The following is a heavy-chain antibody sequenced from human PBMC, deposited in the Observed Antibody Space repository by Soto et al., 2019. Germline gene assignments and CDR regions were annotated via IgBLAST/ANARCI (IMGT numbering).Heavy chain of an antibody. J-gene: IGHJ4*02. Sequence: GGSXRLSCAGSGFTFGRHWMTWVRQAPGKGLEWVANIKEDGSEIYYVDSVKGRFTISRDNAKNSVYLQMNSLRAEDTALYYCARDPYGDNGQVLDYWGQGTLVTVSS. CDR1: GFTFGRHW. CDR2: IKEDGSEI. D-gene: IGHD4-17*01. CDR3: ARDPYGDNGQVLDY. V-gene: IGHV3-7*01.